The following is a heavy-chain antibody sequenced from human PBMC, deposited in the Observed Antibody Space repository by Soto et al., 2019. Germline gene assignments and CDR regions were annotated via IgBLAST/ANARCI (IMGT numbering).Heavy chain of an antibody. D-gene: IGHD3-10*01. Sequence: EMQLVESGGGLIQPGGSLKLSCAASGFTVGNNYMSWVRQAPGKGLEWVSLIYSTGTTKYADSVKGRFTVSRDNAKNTLYLQMNSLRAEDTAVYYCAKDGRGSGSHYNSFGYWGQGTVVTVSS. V-gene: IGHV3-53*01. CDR1: GFTVGNNY. CDR3: AKDGRGSGSHYNSFGY. CDR2: IYSTGTT. J-gene: IGHJ4*02.